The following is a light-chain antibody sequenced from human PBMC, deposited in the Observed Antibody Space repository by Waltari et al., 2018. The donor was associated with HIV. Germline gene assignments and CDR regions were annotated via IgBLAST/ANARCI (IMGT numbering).Light chain of an antibody. Sequence: EMMVTQSPATGSVSLGVRATLSCRASPSVGINLAWYQQKPGQAPRLLIYGASTRVTDIPGRFSGSGSGTDFTLTISSLQSEDSAVYYCQQYSNRPPWTFGQGTKVEI. CDR3: QQYSNRPPWT. CDR2: GAS. CDR1: PSVGIN. J-gene: IGKJ1*01. V-gene: IGKV3-15*01.